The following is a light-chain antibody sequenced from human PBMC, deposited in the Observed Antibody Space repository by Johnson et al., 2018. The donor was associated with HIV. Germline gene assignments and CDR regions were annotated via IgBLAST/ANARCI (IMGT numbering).Light chain of an antibody. CDR3: GTWDTRLSGGHA. Sequence: QSVLTQPPSVSAAPGQKVTISCSGSSCDIGNNYVSCHQQLPGTAPKLLIYDNNKRPSGIPDRISGSESGTSATLGITGLQTGDEADYYCGTWDTRLSGGHAFGTGTKFTVL. CDR1: SCDIGNNY. V-gene: IGLV1-51*01. J-gene: IGLJ1*01. CDR2: DNN.